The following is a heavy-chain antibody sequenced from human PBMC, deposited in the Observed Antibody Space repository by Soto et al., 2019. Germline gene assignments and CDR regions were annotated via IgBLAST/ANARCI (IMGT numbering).Heavy chain of an antibody. CDR1: GGSVASGDYY. CDR3: ARDHQGGDDSSWYAGFDP. J-gene: IGHJ5*02. Sequence: QVQLQESGPGLVQPSQTLSLTCTVSGGSVASGDYYWSWIRQPPGKGLEWIGYIYYSGSTYYNPSLNSRLTLSVDTSKNQFSLKLNSVTAADTAVYYCARDHQGGDDSSWYAGFDPWGQGTLVTVSS. CDR2: IYYSGST. D-gene: IGHD6-13*01. V-gene: IGHV4-30-4*01.